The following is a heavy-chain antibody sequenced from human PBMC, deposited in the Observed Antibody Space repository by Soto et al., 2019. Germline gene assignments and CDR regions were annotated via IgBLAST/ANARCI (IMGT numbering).Heavy chain of an antibody. CDR2: IIPILGIV. D-gene: IGHD1-1*01. Sequence: QVQLVQSGAEVKKPGSSVKVSCKASGDTFSSYSISWVRQAPGQGLEWMGRIIPILGIVNYAQKFQGRVTITADKSTSTAYMNRSSLRSDDTAVYYCASPKPVGLDNFDCWGQGTLVTVSS. CDR1: GDTFSSYS. V-gene: IGHV1-69*02. J-gene: IGHJ4*02. CDR3: ASPKPVGLDNFDC.